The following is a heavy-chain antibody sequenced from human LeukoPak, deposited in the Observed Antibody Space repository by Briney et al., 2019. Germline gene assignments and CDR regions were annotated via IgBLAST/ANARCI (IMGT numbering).Heavy chain of an antibody. CDR2: IYYSGST. J-gene: IGHJ3*02. CDR3: ARDLSGLHDAFDI. V-gene: IGHV4-39*07. Sequence: SETLSLTCTVSGGSISTYYWGWIRQPPGKGLEWIGSIYYSGSTYYNPSLKSRVTISVDTSKNQFSLKLSSVTAADTAVYYCARDLSGLHDAFDIWGQGTMVTVSS. CDR1: GGSISTYY. D-gene: IGHD2-15*01.